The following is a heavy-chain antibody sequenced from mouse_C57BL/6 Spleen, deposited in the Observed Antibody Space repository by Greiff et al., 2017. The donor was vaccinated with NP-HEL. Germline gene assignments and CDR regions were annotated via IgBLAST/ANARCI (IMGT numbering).Heavy chain of an antibody. CDR2: INPNNGGT. CDR3: ARRRSNYGYFDV. J-gene: IGHJ1*03. D-gene: IGHD2-5*01. CDR1: GYTFTDYN. V-gene: IGHV1-18*01. Sequence: EVQLQESGPELVKPGASVKIPCKASGYTFTDYNMDWVKQSHGKSLEWIGDINPNNGGTIYNQKFKGKATLTVDKSSSTAYMELRSLTSEDTAVYYCARRRSNYGYFDVWGTGTTVTVSS.